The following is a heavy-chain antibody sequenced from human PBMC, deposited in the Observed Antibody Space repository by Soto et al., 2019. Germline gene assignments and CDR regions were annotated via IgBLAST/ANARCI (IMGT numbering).Heavy chain of an antibody. CDR3: ARGLYCGGGCYSHFDY. D-gene: IGHD2-21*02. Sequence: VQLVQSGAEVKKPGSSVKVSCKASGGTFSNYPFIWVRQAPGQGLDWMGGIIPIFGTTDYGQRFQGRVTITADESTNTADMELSSLRSDDAAVYYCARGLYCGGGCYSHFDYWGHGTRVTVSS. CDR2: IIPIFGTT. V-gene: IGHV1-69*01. J-gene: IGHJ4*01. CDR1: GGTFSNYP.